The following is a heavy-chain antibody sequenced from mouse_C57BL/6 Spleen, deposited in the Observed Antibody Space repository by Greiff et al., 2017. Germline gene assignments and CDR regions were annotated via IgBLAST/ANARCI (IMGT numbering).Heavy chain of an antibody. CDR3: AREAFNWDYYFDY. J-gene: IGHJ2*01. V-gene: IGHV1-4*01. CDR1: GYTFTSYT. D-gene: IGHD4-1*01. CDR2: INPSSGYT. Sequence: VQLQQSGAELARPGASVKMSCKASGYTFTSYTMHWVKQRPGQGLEWIGYINPSSGYTKYNQKFKDKATLTADKSSSTAYMQLSSLTSEDSAVYYCAREAFNWDYYFDYWGQGTTLTVSS.